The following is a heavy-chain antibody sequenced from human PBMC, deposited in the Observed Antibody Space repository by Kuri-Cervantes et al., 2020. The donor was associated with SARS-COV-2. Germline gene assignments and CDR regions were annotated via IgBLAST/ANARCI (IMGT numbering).Heavy chain of an antibody. V-gene: IGHV3-53*01. J-gene: IGHJ4*02. CDR1: GFTVSSNY. D-gene: IGHD2-15*01. CDR2: IYSGGST. CDR3: ASGILYRWEGYFDY. Sequence: GGSLRLSCAASGFTVSSNYMSWVRQAPGKELEWVSVIYSGGSTYYADSVKGRFTISRDNSKNTLYLQMNSLRAEDTAVYYCASGILYRWEGYFDYWGQGTLVTVSS.